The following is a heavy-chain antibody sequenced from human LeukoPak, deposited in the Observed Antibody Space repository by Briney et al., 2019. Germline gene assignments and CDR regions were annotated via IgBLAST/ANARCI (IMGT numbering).Heavy chain of an antibody. CDR3: AREVSTNPHFDY. CDR2: IYYIGST. CDR1: RGSISSYY. Sequence: SETLSLTCSVSRGSISSYYWTWIRQPPGKGLEWIGYIYYIGSTNYNPSLKSRVTISVDTSKNQFSPRLSSVTAADTAVYYCAREVSTNPHFDYWGQGTLVTVSA. J-gene: IGHJ4*02. V-gene: IGHV4-59*01. D-gene: IGHD5/OR15-5a*01.